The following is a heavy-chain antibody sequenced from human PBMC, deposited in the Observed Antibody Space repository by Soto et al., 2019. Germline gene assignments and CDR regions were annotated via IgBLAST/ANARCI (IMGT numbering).Heavy chain of an antibody. V-gene: IGHV3-30*18. CDR2: ISYDGNNK. J-gene: IGHJ4*02. CDR1: GFSFSNNG. CDR3: AKDRVESGLGEIDY. D-gene: IGHD3-16*01. Sequence: GGSLRLSCAASGFSFSNNGMHWVRQAPGKGLEWVAIISYDGNNKYYADSVKGRFTISRDNSKNTLYLQMNSLRVEDAAVYYCAKDRVESGLGEIDYWGQGTLVTVSS.